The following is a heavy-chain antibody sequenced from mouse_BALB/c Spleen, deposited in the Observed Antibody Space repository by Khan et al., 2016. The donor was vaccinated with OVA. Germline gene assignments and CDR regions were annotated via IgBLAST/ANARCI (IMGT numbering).Heavy chain of an antibody. CDR3: ARERGVHYNRDY. CDR2: IWSGGDT. Sequence: QVQLKQSGPGLVQPSQSLSITCTASGFSLTNYGVHWVRQPPGKGLEWLGLIWSGGDTDYNAAFISRLSISKDNTTSHVFIKMNSLQADDTAIYYCARERGVHYNRDYWGQGTSVTVSS. V-gene: IGHV2-4*02. CDR1: GFSLTNYG. J-gene: IGHJ4*01.